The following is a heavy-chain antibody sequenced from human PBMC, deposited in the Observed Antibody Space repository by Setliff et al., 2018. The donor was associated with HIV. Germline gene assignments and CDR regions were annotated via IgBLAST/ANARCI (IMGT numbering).Heavy chain of an antibody. J-gene: IGHJ4*01. CDR2: ISPIFGTS. V-gene: IGHV1-69*13. CDR1: GYTLTELS. D-gene: IGHD6-19*01. CDR3: ARDGLLVAGIRFDY. Sequence: SVKVSCKVSGYTLTELSIHWVRQAPGKGLEWMGGISPIFGTSNYAQKFQGRVTITADESASTVYMELSSLRSEDTALYYCARDGLLVAGIRFDYWGQGTLVTVSS.